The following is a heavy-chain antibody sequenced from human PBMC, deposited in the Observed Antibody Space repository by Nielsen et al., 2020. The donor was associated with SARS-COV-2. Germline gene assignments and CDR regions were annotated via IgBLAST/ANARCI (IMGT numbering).Heavy chain of an antibody. CDR3: AKDGGWFGELSGGMDV. D-gene: IGHD3-10*01. J-gene: IGHJ6*02. CDR2: VSTEGGTT. Sequence: GESLKISCAASGFTFNSVGMHWVRQAPGKGLEWVAVVSTEGGTTYYADSVKGRFTISRDNAKNSLYLQMNSLRAEDTALYYCAKDGGWFGELSGGMDVWGQGTTVTVSS. V-gene: IGHV3-30*19. CDR1: GFTFNSVG.